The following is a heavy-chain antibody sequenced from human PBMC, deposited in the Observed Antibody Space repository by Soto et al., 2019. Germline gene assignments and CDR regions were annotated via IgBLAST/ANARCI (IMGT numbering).Heavy chain of an antibody. CDR1: GYTFTSYY. D-gene: IGHD5-12*01. J-gene: IGHJ4*02. CDR3: ARVTGEWLRLPLGY. V-gene: IGHV1-46*01. Sequence: ASVKVSCKASGYTFTSYYMHWVRQAPGQGLEWMGIINPSGGSTSYAQKFQGRVTMTRDTSISTAYMELSRLRSDDTAVYYCARVTGEWLRLPLGYWGQGTLVTVSS. CDR2: INPSGGST.